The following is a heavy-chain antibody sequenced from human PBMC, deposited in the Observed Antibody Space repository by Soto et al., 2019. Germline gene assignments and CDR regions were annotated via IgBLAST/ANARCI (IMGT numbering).Heavy chain of an antibody. Sequence: EVQLLESGGGLVHPGGSLRLSCAASGFTFRNYGMSWVRQAPGKGLEWVSAISGPGGTTYYADSVRGRFTISRDNSKNTLSLQMNSLRGEDTAVYYCANLPVGYCSAGSCYDLGYWGQGTPVTVSS. D-gene: IGHD2-15*01. J-gene: IGHJ4*02. V-gene: IGHV3-23*01. CDR2: ISGPGGTT. CDR1: GFTFRNYG. CDR3: ANLPVGYCSAGSCYDLGY.